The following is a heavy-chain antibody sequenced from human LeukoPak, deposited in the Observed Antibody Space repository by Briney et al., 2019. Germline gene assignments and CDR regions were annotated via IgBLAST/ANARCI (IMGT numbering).Heavy chain of an antibody. J-gene: IGHJ6*03. CDR3: ARDLSVVVPAAINGDYMDV. CDR1: GGSISSHY. V-gene: IGHV4-59*11. CDR2: IYYSGST. Sequence: SETLSLTCTVSGGSISSHYWSWIRQPPGKGLEWFGYIYYSGSTNYNPSLKRRVTISADTSKNQFSLKMSSVTAADTAVYYCARDLSVVVPAAINGDYMDVWGKGTTVTVSS. D-gene: IGHD2-2*01.